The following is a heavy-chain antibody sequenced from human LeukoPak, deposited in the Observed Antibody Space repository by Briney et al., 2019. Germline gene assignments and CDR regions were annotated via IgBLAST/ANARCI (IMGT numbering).Heavy chain of an antibody. V-gene: IGHV4-59*01. D-gene: IGHD6-13*01. CDR3: ARDKAAAGSFDY. Sequence: SETLSLTCTVSGVSISSYYWSWIRQPPGKGLEWIGYIYYSGSTNYNPSLKSRVTISVDTSKNQFSLKLSSVTAADTAVYYCARDKAAAGSFDYWGQGTLVTVSS. CDR2: IYYSGST. CDR1: GVSISSYY. J-gene: IGHJ4*02.